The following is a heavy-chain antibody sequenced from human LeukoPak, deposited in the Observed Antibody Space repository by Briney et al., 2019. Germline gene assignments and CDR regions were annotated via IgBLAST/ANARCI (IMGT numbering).Heavy chain of an antibody. CDR2: MNPNSGNT. CDR1: GYTFTSYD. V-gene: IGHV1-8*03. Sequence: ASVKVSCKASGYTFTSYDINWVRQGTGQGLEWMGWMNPNSGNTGYAQNFQGRVTITRNTSISTAYMELSGLRSEDTAVYYCARGRSTGFPYYFEYWGQGTLVTVSS. CDR3: ARGRSTGFPYYFEY. J-gene: IGHJ4*02.